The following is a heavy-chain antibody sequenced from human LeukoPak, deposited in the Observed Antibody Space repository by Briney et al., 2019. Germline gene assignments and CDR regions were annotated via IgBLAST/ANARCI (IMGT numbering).Heavy chain of an antibody. Sequence: PSETLSLTCTVSGGSISSSSYYWGWIRQPPGKGLEWIGSIYYSGSTYYNPSHKSRVTISVDTYKNQFSLKLSSVTAADTAVYYCARQTDYYDSSGYYIDAFDIWGQGTMVTVSS. CDR2: IYYSGST. CDR1: GGSISSSSYY. D-gene: IGHD3-22*01. J-gene: IGHJ3*02. V-gene: IGHV4-39*01. CDR3: ARQTDYYDSSGYYIDAFDI.